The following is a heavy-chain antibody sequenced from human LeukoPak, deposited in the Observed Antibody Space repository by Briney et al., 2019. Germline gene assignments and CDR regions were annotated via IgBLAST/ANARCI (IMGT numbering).Heavy chain of an antibody. CDR2: MNPNSGNT. CDR3: ARAPALGSYYDILTGYYKVRYYYMDV. D-gene: IGHD3-9*01. Sequence: ASVKVSCKASGYTFTSYDINWVRQATGQGLEWMGWMNPNSGNTGYAQKFQGRVTITRNTSISTAYMELSSLRSEDTAVYYCARAPALGSYYDILTGYYKVRYYYMDVWGKGTTVTVSS. CDR1: GYTFTSYD. J-gene: IGHJ6*03. V-gene: IGHV1-8*01.